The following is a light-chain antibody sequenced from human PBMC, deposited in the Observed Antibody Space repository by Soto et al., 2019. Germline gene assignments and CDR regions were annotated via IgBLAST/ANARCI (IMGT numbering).Light chain of an antibody. J-gene: IGKJ1*01. Sequence: DIQMTQSPSTLSASVGDRVTITCRASQTISTLLAWYQQRPGKAPNLLIYKASSLESGVTSRFSGSGSGTEFTLTISSLAPDDFATYYCQHYSTYPWTFGQGTKVEVK. CDR1: QTISTL. CDR3: QHYSTYPWT. CDR2: KAS. V-gene: IGKV1-5*03.